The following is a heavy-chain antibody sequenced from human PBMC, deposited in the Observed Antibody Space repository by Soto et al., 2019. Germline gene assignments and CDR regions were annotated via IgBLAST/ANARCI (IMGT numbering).Heavy chain of an antibody. V-gene: IGHV1-2*02. CDR2: INPKFGDT. D-gene: IGHD3-10*01. Sequence: QVQLVQSGAEVKEPGDSVRVSCEASGYTFTAYYIHWVRQAPGQGLEWMGWINPKFGDTTYAQDFQGRVSMTRDMSISTVYMELRGLTTDDTAIDQYARNMDYYYCSSSGNGDGFWGPGTTVNVFS. CDR3: ARNMDYYYCSSSGNGDGF. J-gene: IGHJ6*02. CDR1: GYTFTAYY.